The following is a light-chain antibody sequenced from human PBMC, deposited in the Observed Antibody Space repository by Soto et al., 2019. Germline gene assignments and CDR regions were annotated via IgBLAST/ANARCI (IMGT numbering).Light chain of an antibody. Sequence: DIQMTQSPSTLSASVGDRVTITCRASQGIRNWLAWYQQKKGKAPKLLIYDASSLESGVPSRFSGSGSGTEFTLTINGLQPDDFAIYYCQQYSSDRTFGQGTKVDIK. CDR2: DAS. CDR1: QGIRNW. J-gene: IGKJ1*01. V-gene: IGKV1-5*01. CDR3: QQYSSDRT.